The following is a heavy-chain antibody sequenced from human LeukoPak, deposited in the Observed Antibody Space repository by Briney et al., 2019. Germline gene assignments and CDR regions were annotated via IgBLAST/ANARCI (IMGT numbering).Heavy chain of an antibody. J-gene: IGHJ5*02. D-gene: IGHD2-2*02. Sequence: GGSLRLSCAASGFTFSSYAMSWVRQAPGKGLEWVSAISGSGGSTYYADSVKGRFTISRDNAKNTLYLQMNSLRAEDTAVYYCARGAPVVVPAAITTYNWFDPWGQGTPVTVSS. V-gene: IGHV3-23*01. CDR1: GFTFSSYA. CDR3: ARGAPVVVPAAITTYNWFDP. CDR2: ISGSGGST.